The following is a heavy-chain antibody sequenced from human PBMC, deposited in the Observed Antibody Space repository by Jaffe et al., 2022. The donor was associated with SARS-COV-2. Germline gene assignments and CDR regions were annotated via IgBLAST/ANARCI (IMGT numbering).Heavy chain of an antibody. Sequence: QVQLVESGGGVVQPGRSLRLSCAASGFTFSSYGMHWVRQAPGKGLEWVAVISYDGSIKYYADSVKGRFTISRDNSKNTLYLQMNSLRAEDTAVYYCANPSYYYGSGSYFSSGSGGGMDVWGQGTTVTVSS. D-gene: IGHD3-10*01. CDR2: ISYDGSIK. CDR3: ANPSYYYGSGSYFSSGSGGGMDV. V-gene: IGHV3-30*18. CDR1: GFTFSSYG. J-gene: IGHJ6*02.